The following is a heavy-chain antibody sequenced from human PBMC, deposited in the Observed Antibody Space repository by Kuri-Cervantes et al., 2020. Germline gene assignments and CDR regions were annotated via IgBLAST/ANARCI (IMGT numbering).Heavy chain of an antibody. CDR2: IGTAGDT. CDR3: AKEYCSGGSCYFYYYYYGMDV. V-gene: IGHV3-13*01. Sequence: GESLKISCAASGFTFSSYDMHWVRQATGKGLEWVSAIGTAGDTYYPGSVKGRFTISRENAKNSLYLQMNSLRAEDTAVCYCAKEYCSGGSCYFYYYYYGMDVWGQGTTVTVSS. J-gene: IGHJ6*02. CDR1: GFTFSSYD. D-gene: IGHD2-15*01.